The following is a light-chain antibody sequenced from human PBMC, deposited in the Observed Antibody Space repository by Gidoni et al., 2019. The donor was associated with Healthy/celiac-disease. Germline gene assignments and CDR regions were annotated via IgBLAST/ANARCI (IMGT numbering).Light chain of an antibody. J-gene: IGKJ2*02. V-gene: IGKV3-20*01. Sequence: EIVLTQSPGTLSLSPGGRATLSCRASQSVSSSYLAWYQQKPGQAPRLLIYGASSRATGIPDRFSGSGSGTDFTLTISRLEPEDFAVYYCQQYGSSPPWTFXXXTKLEIK. CDR2: GAS. CDR3: QQYGSSPPWT. CDR1: QSVSSSY.